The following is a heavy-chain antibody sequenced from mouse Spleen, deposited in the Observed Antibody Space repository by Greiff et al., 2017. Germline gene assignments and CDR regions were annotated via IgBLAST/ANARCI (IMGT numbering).Heavy chain of an antibody. J-gene: IGHJ3*01. V-gene: IGHV1-81*01. CDR3: ARPTARATGGFAY. CDR2: IYPRSGNT. D-gene: IGHD3-2*01. CDR1: GYTFTSYG. Sequence: VQLQQSGAELARPGASVKLSCKASGYTFTSYGISWVKQRTGQGLEWIGEIYPRSGNTYYNEKFKGKATLTADKSSSTAYMELRSLTSEDSAVYFCARPTARATGGFAYWGQGTLVTVSA.